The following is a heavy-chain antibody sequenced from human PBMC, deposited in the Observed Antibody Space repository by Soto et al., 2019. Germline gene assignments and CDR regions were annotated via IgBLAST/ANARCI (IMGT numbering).Heavy chain of an antibody. Sequence: PSETLSLTCTVSGGSISSYYWSWIRQPPGKGLEWIGYIYYSGSTNYNPSLKSRVTISVDTSKNQFSLKLSSVTAADTAVYYCARVKIFGVVNHYYYYGMDVWGQGTTVTVSS. V-gene: IGHV4-59*12. CDR3: ARVKIFGVVNHYYYYGMDV. CDR2: IYYSGST. D-gene: IGHD3-3*01. CDR1: GGSISSYY. J-gene: IGHJ6*02.